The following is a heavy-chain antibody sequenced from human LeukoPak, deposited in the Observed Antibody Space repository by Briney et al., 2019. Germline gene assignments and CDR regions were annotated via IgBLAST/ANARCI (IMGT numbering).Heavy chain of an antibody. CDR1: GGTFSSYA. J-gene: IGHJ3*02. V-gene: IGHV1-69*04. Sequence: SVKVSCKASGGTFSSYAISWVRQAPGQGLEWMGRIIPILGIANYAQKFQGRVTMTRDTSISTAYMELSRLRSDDTAVYYCARVSTAMVTADAFDIWGQGTMVTVSS. CDR2: IIPILGIA. CDR3: ARVSTAMVTADAFDI. D-gene: IGHD5-18*01.